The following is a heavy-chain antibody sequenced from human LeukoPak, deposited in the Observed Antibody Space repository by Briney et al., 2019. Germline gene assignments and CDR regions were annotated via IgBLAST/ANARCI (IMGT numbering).Heavy chain of an antibody. CDR1: GFTFSSYW. CDR3: AKTVVPAASGPFDY. CDR2: INTDGSRI. D-gene: IGHD2-2*01. J-gene: IGHJ4*02. Sequence: PGGSLRLSCAASGFTFSSYWMHWVRQVPGRGLVWLSRINTDGSRITYADSVEGRFTFSRDNSKNTLYLQMNGLRAEDTAVYYCAKTVVPAASGPFDYWGQGTLVTVSS. V-gene: IGHV3-74*01.